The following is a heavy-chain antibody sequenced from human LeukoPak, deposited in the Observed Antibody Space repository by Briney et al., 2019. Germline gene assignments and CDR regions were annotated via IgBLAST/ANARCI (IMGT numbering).Heavy chain of an antibody. Sequence: GGSLRLSCAASGFTFSSYAMSWVRQAPGKGLEWVANIKQGGSDKYYVDSVKGRFTISRDDPKNSLFLHMNSLRAEDTAVYYCAKWRGGTYFDSWGQGTLVIVSS. CDR2: IKQGGSDK. CDR3: AKWRGGTYFDS. CDR1: GFTFSSYA. V-gene: IGHV3-7*01. J-gene: IGHJ4*02. D-gene: IGHD3-16*01.